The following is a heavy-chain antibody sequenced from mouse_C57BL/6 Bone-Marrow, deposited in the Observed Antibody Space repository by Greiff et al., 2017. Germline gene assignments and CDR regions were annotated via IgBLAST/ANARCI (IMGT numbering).Heavy chain of an antibody. CDR1: GYTFTSYD. CDR3: ARRGWLLRLFDY. V-gene: IGHV1-85*01. J-gene: IGHJ2*01. D-gene: IGHD2-3*01. CDR2: IYPSDGST. Sequence: QVQLQQSGPELVKPGASVKLSCKASGYTFTSYDINWVKQRPGKGLEWIGWIYPSDGSTKYNEKFNGKATFTVDTSSSTAYMELHSLTSEDSAVYFCARRGWLLRLFDYWGQGTTLTLSS.